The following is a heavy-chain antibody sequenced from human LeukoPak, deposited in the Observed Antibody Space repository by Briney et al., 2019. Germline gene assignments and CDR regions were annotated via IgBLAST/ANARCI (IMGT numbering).Heavy chain of an antibody. CDR3: AKAPYYYDSSGSYFDY. D-gene: IGHD3-22*01. CDR2: ISSSSSTI. V-gene: IGHV3-48*01. CDR1: GFTFSSYS. Sequence: GGSLRLSCAASGFTFSSYSMNWVRQAPGKGLEWVSYISSSSSTIYYADSVKGRFTISRDNAKNSLYLQMNSLRAEDTALYYCAKAPYYYDSSGSYFDYWGQGTLVTVSS. J-gene: IGHJ4*02.